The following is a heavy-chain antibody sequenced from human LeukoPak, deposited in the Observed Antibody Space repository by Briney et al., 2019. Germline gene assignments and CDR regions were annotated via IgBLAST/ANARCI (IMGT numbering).Heavy chain of an antibody. CDR3: TRDLCSSGSCYHDYFDY. V-gene: IGHV3-49*04. Sequence: GRSPRLSCTVSGFTFGDYAMSWVRQAPGKGVEWVGFIRSKAYGGTTEYAASVKGRFTISRDDSKSIAYLQMNSLKTEDTAVYYCTRDLCSSGSCYHDYFDYWGQGTLVTVSS. CDR1: GFTFGDYA. J-gene: IGHJ4*02. CDR2: IRSKAYGGTT. D-gene: IGHD2-15*01.